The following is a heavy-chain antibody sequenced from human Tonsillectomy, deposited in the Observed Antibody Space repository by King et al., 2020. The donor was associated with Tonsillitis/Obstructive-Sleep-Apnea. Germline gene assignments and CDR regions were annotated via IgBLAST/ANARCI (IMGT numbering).Heavy chain of an antibody. Sequence: VQLVESGGGLVKPGGSLRLSCAASGFTLSDYYMSWIRQAPGKGLEWLSYISSSGTYINYADSVKGRFTISRDNAKNSLYLQMNSLRAEDTAVYYCARDHPAHSGTYHVRLDDWGQGSLVIVSS. CDR3: ARDHPAHSGTYHVRLDD. D-gene: IGHD1-26*01. J-gene: IGHJ4*02. CDR1: GFTLSDYY. V-gene: IGHV3-11*05. CDR2: ISSSGTYI.